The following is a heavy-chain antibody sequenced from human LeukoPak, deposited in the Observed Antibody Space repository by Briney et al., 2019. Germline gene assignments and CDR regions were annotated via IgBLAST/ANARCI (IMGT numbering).Heavy chain of an antibody. D-gene: IGHD5-18*01. Sequence: PVGSLRLSCAASGFTFSSYAMSWVRQAPGKGLEWVSAISGSGGSTYYADSVKGRFTISRDNSKNTLYLQLNSLRAEGTAVYYCAKGLSVDTAMVLVAGGQETLVTVSS. J-gene: IGHJ4*02. CDR3: AKGLSVDTAMVLVA. CDR1: GFTFSSYA. CDR2: ISGSGGST. V-gene: IGHV3-23*01.